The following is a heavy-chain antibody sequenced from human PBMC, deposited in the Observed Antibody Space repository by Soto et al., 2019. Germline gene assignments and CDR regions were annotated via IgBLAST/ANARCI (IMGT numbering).Heavy chain of an antibody. CDR2: ISYDGSNK. D-gene: IGHD5-18*01. CDR1: GFTFSSYA. Sequence: QVQLVESGGGVVQPGRSLRLSCAASGFTFSSYAMHWVRQAPGKGLEWEAVISYDGSNKYYADSVKGRFTISRDNSKNTLYLQMNSLRAEDTAVYYCLNSYGYSYWGQGTLVTVSA. J-gene: IGHJ4*02. V-gene: IGHV3-30-3*01. CDR3: LNSYGYSY.